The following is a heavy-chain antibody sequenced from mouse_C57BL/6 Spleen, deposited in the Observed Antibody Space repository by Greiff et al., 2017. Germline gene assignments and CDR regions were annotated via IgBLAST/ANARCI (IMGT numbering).Heavy chain of an antibody. V-gene: IGHV5-9-1*02. CDR1: GFTFSSYA. J-gene: IGHJ2*01. CDR3: TRSETGTGFDY. CDR2: ISSGGDYI. D-gene: IGHD4-1*01. Sequence: EVKLVESGEGLVKPGGSLKLSCAASGFTFSSYAMSWVRQTPEKRLEWVAYISSGGDYIYYADPVKGRFTISGDNARNTLYLQMSSLKSEDTAMYYCTRSETGTGFDYWGQGTTLTVSS.